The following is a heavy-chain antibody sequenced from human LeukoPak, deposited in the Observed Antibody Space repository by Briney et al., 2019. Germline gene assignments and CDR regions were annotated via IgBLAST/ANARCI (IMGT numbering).Heavy chain of an antibody. D-gene: IGHD3-22*01. CDR1: GYTFTGYY. CDR2: INPNSGGT. V-gene: IGHV1-2*02. CDR3: ARDSHLNYYDSSGYNWFDP. Sequence: ASVQVSCKASGYTFTGYYMHWVRQAPGQGLEWMGWINPNSGGTNYAQKFQGRVTMTRDTSISTAYMELSRLRSVDTAVYYCARDSHLNYYDSSGYNWFDPWGQGTLVTVSS. J-gene: IGHJ5*02.